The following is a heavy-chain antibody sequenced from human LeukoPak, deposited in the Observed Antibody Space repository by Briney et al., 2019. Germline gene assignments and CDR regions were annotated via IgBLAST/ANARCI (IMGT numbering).Heavy chain of an antibody. Sequence: SETLSLTCTVSGGSISSSSYYRGWIRQPPGKGLEWIGSIYYSGSTYYNPSLKSRVTISVDTSKNQFSLKLSSVTAADTAVYYCARGRYSSSSWAGNRFDPWGQGTLVTVSS. CDR1: GGSISSSSYY. V-gene: IGHV4-39*07. J-gene: IGHJ5*02. CDR2: IYYSGST. D-gene: IGHD6-6*01. CDR3: ARGRYSSSSWAGNRFDP.